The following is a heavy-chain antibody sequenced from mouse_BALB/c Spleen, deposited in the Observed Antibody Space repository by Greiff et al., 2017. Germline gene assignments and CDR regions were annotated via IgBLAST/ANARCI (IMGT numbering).Heavy chain of an antibody. D-gene: IGHD2-3*01. V-gene: IGHV14-3*02. CDR1: GFNIKDTY. J-gene: IGHJ4*01. CDR2: IDPANGNT. Sequence: VQLQQSGAELVKPGASVKLSCTASGFNIKDTYMHWVKQRPEQGLEWIGRIDPANGNTKYDPKFQGKATITADTSSNTAYLQLSSLTSEDTAVYYCARGNYDGYYVYAMDYWGQGTSVTVSS. CDR3: ARGNYDGYYVYAMDY.